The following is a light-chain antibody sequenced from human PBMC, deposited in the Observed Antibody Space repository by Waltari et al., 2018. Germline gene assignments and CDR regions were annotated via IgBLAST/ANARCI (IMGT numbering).Light chain of an antibody. V-gene: IGKV4-1*01. J-gene: IGKJ1*01. Sequence: DIVMTQSPDSLAVSLGERATINCKSSQRVLFSSSNKNYLAWYQQKPGQPPKLLIYWSSTRESGVPDRFSGSGSGRDFTLTISSLQAEDVAVYYCQQYYSGRTFGQGTKVEIK. CDR3: QQYYSGRT. CDR2: WSS. CDR1: QRVLFSSSNKNY.